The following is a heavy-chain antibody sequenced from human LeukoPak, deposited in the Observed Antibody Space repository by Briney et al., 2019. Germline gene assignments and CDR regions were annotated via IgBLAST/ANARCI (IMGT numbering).Heavy chain of an antibody. J-gene: IGHJ4*02. D-gene: IGHD3-22*01. V-gene: IGHV1-46*01. Sequence: EASAKVSCKASGYTFTSYYMHWVRQAPGQRLEWMGIINPSGGSTSYAQKFQGRVTMTRDMSTSTVYMELSSLRSEDTAVYYCASLGADSSGTHDYWGQGTLVTVSS. CDR3: ASLGADSSGTHDY. CDR2: INPSGGST. CDR1: GYTFTSYY.